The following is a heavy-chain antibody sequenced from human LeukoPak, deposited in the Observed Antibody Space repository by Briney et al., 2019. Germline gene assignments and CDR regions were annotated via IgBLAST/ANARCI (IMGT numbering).Heavy chain of an antibody. D-gene: IGHD6-13*01. CDR2: IRTDGTIT. Sequence: GGSLRLSCAASGFTLSSYWMHWVRQAPGKGLVWVSRIRTDGTITTYADSVKGRFSISRDNAKNTLYLQVNSLRVEDTAVYYCAKGGQQLGYFDYWGQGTLVTVSS. CDR3: AKGGQQLGYFDY. V-gene: IGHV3-74*01. CDR1: GFTLSSYW. J-gene: IGHJ4*02.